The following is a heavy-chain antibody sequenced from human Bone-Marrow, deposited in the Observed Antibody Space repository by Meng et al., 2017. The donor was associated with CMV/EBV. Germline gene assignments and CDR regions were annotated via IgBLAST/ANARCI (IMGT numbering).Heavy chain of an antibody. CDR2: IYYATGTT. J-gene: IGHJ6*02. D-gene: IGHD3-3*01. CDR1: GGSISGSRCS. CDR3: AKLSLEHTIYGVGPPEYGSDV. V-gene: IGHV4-39*02. Sequence: AETLSLTGNVPGGSISGSRCSWCWIRQSPGKGLEWMGGIYYATGTTYYNPSLQSRLTISVDTSKNHCTLRLSSVTAPDTAVYYCAKLSLEHTIYGVGPPEYGSDVWGQGTTVTVSS.